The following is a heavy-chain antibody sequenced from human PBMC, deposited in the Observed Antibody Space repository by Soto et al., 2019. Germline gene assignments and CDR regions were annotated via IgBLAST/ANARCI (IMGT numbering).Heavy chain of an antibody. J-gene: IGHJ3*02. V-gene: IGHV4-34*01. CDR2: INHSGST. D-gene: IGHD3-3*01. CDR3: ARGSRLRFLEWLFRGAFDI. Sequence: PSETMSISCAVYGGSFRGYFGSGIRQPTGKGLEWIGEINHSGSTNYNPSLKSRVTISVDTSKNQFSLKLSSVTAADTAVYYCARGSRLRFLEWLFRGAFDIWGQGTMVT. CDR1: GGSFRGYF.